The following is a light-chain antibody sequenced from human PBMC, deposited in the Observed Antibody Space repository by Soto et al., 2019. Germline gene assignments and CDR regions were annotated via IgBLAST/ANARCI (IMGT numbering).Light chain of an antibody. CDR2: DAS. Sequence: EIVMTQSPATLSVSPGDRATLSCRAIQSVDNDLAWYQQKPGQPPRLLIYDASTRATGIPARFSGSQSGTEFTLTISSLLSEDFEVYSCQQYNNWPPTFGGGTKVDIK. J-gene: IGKJ4*01. V-gene: IGKV3D-15*01. CDR1: QSVDND. CDR3: QQYNNWPPT.